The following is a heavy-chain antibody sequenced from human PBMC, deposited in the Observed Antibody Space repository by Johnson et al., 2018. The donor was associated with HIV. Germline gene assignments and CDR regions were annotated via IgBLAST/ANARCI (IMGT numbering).Heavy chain of an antibody. Sequence: QVQLVESGGGVVQPGRSLRLSCAASGFTFSSYAMHWVRQAPGKGLEWVAVISYDGSNKYYADSVKGRFTVSRDNSKNTLYLQMNSLRAEYTAVYYCARVHADAVTTWSEGAYDIWGQGTMVTVSS. CDR1: GFTFSSYA. CDR2: ISYDGSNK. CDR3: ARVHADAVTTWSEGAYDI. V-gene: IGHV3-30-3*01. J-gene: IGHJ3*02. D-gene: IGHD4-17*01.